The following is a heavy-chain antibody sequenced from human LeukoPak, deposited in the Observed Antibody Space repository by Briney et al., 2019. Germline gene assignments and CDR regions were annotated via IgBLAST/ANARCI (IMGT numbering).Heavy chain of an antibody. V-gene: IGHV3-30-3*01. Sequence: GRSLRLSCAASGFTFSSYAMHWVRQAPGKGLEWVAVISYDGSNKYYADSVKGRFTISRDNSKSTLYLQMNSLRAEDTAVYYCARDSSYYVWGQGTLVTVSS. CDR2: ISYDGSNK. CDR1: GFTFSSYA. CDR3: ARDSSYYV. D-gene: IGHD3-10*02. J-gene: IGHJ4*02.